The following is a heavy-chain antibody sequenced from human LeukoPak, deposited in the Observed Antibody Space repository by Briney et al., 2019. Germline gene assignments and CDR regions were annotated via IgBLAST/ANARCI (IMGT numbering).Heavy chain of an antibody. CDR1: TGSISSGGYY. CDR3: ARHEELLRNFDY. V-gene: IGHV4-31*03. CDR2: IFYSGST. J-gene: IGHJ4*02. D-gene: IGHD1-26*01. Sequence: SSGTLSLTCTVSTGSISSGGYYWSWIRQHPGKGLEWIGYIFYSGSTYYNPSLKSRVIISVDTSKNQFSLKLSSVTAADTAVYYCARHEELLRNFDYWGQGTLVTVSS.